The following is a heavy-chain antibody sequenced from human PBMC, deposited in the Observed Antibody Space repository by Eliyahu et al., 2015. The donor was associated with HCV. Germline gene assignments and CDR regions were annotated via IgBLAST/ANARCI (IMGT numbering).Heavy chain of an antibody. Sequence: QVQLQESGPGLVKPSETLSLTCTVSGGSISSYYWSWIRQPAGKGLEWIGRIYTSGSTNYNPSLKSRVTMSVDTSKNQFSLKLSSVTAADTAVYYCARDLGYCSSTSCLYYFDYWGQGTLVTVSS. CDR1: GGSISSYY. V-gene: IGHV4-4*07. D-gene: IGHD2-2*01. CDR2: IYTSGST. CDR3: ARDLGYCSSTSCLYYFDY. J-gene: IGHJ4*02.